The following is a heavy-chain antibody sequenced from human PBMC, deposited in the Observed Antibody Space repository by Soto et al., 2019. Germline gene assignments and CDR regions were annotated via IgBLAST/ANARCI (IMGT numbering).Heavy chain of an antibody. CDR3: ARDKDQLRFLDWYLPRGFDP. Sequence: QVQLVESGGGVVQPGRSLRLSCAASGFTFSSYGMHWVRQAPGKGLEWVAVIWYDGSNKYYADSVKGRFTISRDNSKNTLYLQMNSLRAEDTAVYYCARDKDQLRFLDWYLPRGFDPWGQGTLVTVSS. V-gene: IGHV3-33*01. CDR1: GFTFSSYG. J-gene: IGHJ5*02. D-gene: IGHD3-3*01. CDR2: IWYDGSNK.